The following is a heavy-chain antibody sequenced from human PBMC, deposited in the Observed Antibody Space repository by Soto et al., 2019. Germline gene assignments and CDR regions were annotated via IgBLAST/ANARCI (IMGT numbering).Heavy chain of an antibody. V-gene: IGHV5-10-1*01. CDR1: GYSFTSYW. CDR2: IDPSDSYT. D-gene: IGHD3-3*01. CDR3: ARHGAISPVGVSPAPDNAYCMDV. J-gene: IGHJ6*01. Sequence: PGASLTVSCKGSGYSFTSYWISWVRQMPGKGLEWMARIDPSDSYTNYSPSFQGYVTISADKSISTAYLQWSSLKASDTAMYYCARHGAISPVGVSPAPDNAYCMDVRGEGTTDSVSS.